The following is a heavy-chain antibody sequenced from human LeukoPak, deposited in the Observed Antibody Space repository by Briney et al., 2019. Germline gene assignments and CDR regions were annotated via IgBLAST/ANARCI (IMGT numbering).Heavy chain of an antibody. J-gene: IGHJ4*02. D-gene: IGHD3-9*01. CDR2: MNPNSGNT. CDR1: GYTFTSYD. V-gene: IGHV1-8*01. Sequence: ASVKVSCKASGYTFTSYDINWVRQATGQGLEWMGWMNPNSGNTGYAQKFQGRVTMTRNTSISTAYMELSSLRSEDTAVYYCARGSPEVLRYFDWLQTLYYFDYWGQGTLVTVSS. CDR3: ARGSPEVLRYFDWLQTLYYFDY.